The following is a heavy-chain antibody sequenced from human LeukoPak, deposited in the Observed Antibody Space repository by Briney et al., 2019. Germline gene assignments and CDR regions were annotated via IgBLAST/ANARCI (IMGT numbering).Heavy chain of an antibody. Sequence: GGSLRLSCAASGFTFSSYETNWVRQAPGKGLEWVSYISSSGSTIYYADSVKGRFTISRDNAKNSLYLQMNSLRAEDTAVYYCARDSGLYYYYYMDVWGKGTTVTISS. J-gene: IGHJ6*03. D-gene: IGHD5-12*01. CDR2: ISSSGSTI. V-gene: IGHV3-48*03. CDR3: ARDSGLYYYYYMDV. CDR1: GFTFSSYE.